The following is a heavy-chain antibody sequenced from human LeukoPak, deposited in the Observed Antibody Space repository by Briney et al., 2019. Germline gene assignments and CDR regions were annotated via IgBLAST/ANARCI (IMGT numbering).Heavy chain of an antibody. CDR3: ARARARKTDVLRYFDWLLPDY. CDR1: GYTFTSYD. V-gene: IGHV1-8*01. J-gene: IGHJ4*02. CDR2: MNPNSGNT. Sequence: ASVKVSCKASGYTFTSYDINWVRQATGQGLEWMGWMNPNSGNTGYAQKFQGRVTMTRNTSISTAYMELSSLRPEDTAVYYCARARARKTDVLRYFDWLLPDYWGQGTLVTVSS. D-gene: IGHD3-9*01.